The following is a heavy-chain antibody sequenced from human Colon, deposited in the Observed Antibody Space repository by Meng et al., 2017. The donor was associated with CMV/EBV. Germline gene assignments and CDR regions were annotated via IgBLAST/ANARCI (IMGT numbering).Heavy chain of an antibody. Sequence: SGGSSNSGDYYWAWIRQSPGKGLEWIGYIHHSGNTFYNPSLKSRVTISVDMPNKHFSLNLRSVTAADTAVYYCARENSTSTGGFDFWGQGTLVTVSS. CDR3: ARENSTSTGGFDF. V-gene: IGHV4-30-4*08. J-gene: IGHJ4*02. CDR1: GGSSNSGDYY. D-gene: IGHD2-2*01. CDR2: IHHSGNT.